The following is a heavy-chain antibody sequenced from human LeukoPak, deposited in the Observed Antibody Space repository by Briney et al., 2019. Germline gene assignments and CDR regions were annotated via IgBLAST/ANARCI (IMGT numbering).Heavy chain of an antibody. D-gene: IGHD4-17*01. Sequence: SVKVSCKASGGTFSSYAISWVRQAPGQGLEWMGRIIPILGIANYAQKFQGRVTITADKSTSTAYMELSSLRSEDTAVYYCANHEGDYQLSYAFDIWGQGTMVTVSS. CDR2: IIPILGIA. V-gene: IGHV1-69*04. J-gene: IGHJ3*02. CDR1: GGTFSSYA. CDR3: ANHEGDYQLSYAFDI.